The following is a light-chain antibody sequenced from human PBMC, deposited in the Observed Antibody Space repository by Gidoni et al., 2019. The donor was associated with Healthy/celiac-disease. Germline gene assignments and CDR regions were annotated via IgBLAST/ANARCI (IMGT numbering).Light chain of an antibody. CDR2: LGS. CDR1: QSLLHSNGYNY. CDR3: MQALQKRGT. J-gene: IGKJ1*01. V-gene: IGKV2-28*01. Sequence: DIVLTQSQLSLPVTPAEPASISCRSSQSLLHSNGYNYLDWYLQKPGQSQQLLIYLGSNRASGVTDRFSGSGSGTDFTLKSSRVEAEDVGVYYCMQALQKRGTFGQGTKVEIK.